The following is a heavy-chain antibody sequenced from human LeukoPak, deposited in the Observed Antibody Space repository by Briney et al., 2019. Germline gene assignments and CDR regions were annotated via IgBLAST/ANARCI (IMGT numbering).Heavy chain of an antibody. CDR2: IYYNGNT. D-gene: IGHD3-22*01. CDR3: ARFEKFYDSSIHYLDY. V-gene: IGHV4-59*12. J-gene: IGHJ4*02. CDR1: GGSINNYY. Sequence: PSETLSLTCTVSGGSINNYYWSWLRQPPGKGLEWIGYIYYNGNTNYSPSLKSRVTMSVDTSKNQSSLKVSSVTAADTAVYYCARFEKFYDSSIHYLDYWGQGALVTVSS.